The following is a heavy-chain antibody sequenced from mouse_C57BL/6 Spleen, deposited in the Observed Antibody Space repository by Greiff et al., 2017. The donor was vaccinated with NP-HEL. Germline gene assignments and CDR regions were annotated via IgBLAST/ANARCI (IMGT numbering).Heavy chain of an antibody. J-gene: IGHJ4*01. CDR2: IYPGDGDT. V-gene: IGHV1-82*01. Sequence: QVQLQQSGPELVKPGASVKISCKASGYAFSSSWMNWVKQRPGKGLEWIGRIYPGDGDTNYNGKFKGKATLTADKSSSTAYMQLSSLTSEDSAVYFCDGYYDYAMDYWGQGTSVTVSS. D-gene: IGHD2-3*01. CDR1: GYAFSSSW. CDR3: DGYYDYAMDY.